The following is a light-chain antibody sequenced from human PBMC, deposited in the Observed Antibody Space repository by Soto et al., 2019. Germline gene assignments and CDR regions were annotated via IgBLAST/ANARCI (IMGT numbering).Light chain of an antibody. Sequence: DIQMTQSPSSLSASVGDRLSITCRASQNIVTWLAWYQQKPGKAPKLLIYAASNLQSGVPSRFSGGGSGTEFTLTITSLQPNDSATYFCQQYNSYPGTFGQGTKVDIK. CDR2: AAS. V-gene: IGKV1-5*01. CDR3: QQYNSYPGT. J-gene: IGKJ1*01. CDR1: QNIVTW.